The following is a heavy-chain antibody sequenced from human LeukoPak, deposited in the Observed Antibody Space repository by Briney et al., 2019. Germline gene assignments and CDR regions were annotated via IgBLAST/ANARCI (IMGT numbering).Heavy chain of an antibody. J-gene: IGHJ6*02. Sequence: GASVKVSCKASGYTFTSYGISWVRQAPGQGLEWMGWISAYNGNTNYAQKLQGRVTMTTDTSTSTAYMELRSLRSDDTAVYYCARRVVPAAKLRIYYYYGMDVWGQGTTVTVSS. CDR1: GYTFTSYG. CDR3: ARRVVPAAKLRIYYYYGMDV. D-gene: IGHD2-2*01. CDR2: ISAYNGNT. V-gene: IGHV1-18*01.